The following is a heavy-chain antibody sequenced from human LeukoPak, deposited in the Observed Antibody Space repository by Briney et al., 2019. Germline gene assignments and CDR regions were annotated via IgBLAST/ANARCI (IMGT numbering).Heavy chain of an antibody. J-gene: IGHJ6*02. Sequence: GGSLRPSCAASGFTFSSYSMNWVRQAPGKGLEWFSSISSSSSYIYYADSVKGRFTISRDNAKNSLYLQMNSLRAEDTAVYYCARGLRVVPAAIHLIWYYYYGMDVWGQGTTVTVSS. V-gene: IGHV3-21*01. CDR3: ARGLRVVPAAIHLIWYYYYGMDV. CDR2: ISSSSSYI. CDR1: GFTFSSYS. D-gene: IGHD2-2*01.